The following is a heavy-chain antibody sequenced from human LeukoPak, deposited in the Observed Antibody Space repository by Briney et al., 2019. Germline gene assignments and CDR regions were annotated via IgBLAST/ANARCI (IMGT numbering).Heavy chain of an antibody. J-gene: IGHJ1*01. V-gene: IGHV4-31*03. CDR3: ARGGYYDSSGYYYDGYFQH. CDR1: GGSISSGDYY. CDR2: IYYSGST. Sequence: SQTLSLTCTVSGGSISSGDYYWSWIRQHPGKGLEWIGYIYYSGSTYYNPSLKSRVTISVDTSKNQFSLKLSSVTAADTAVYYCARGGYYDSSGYYYDGYFQHWGQGTLVTVSS. D-gene: IGHD3-22*01.